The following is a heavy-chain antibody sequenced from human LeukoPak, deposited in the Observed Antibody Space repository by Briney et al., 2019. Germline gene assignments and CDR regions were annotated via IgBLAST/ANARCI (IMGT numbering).Heavy chain of an antibody. V-gene: IGHV1-69*04. CDR1: GGTFSSYA. CDR2: IIPILGIA. CDR3: AREDSEWEPTYGY. D-gene: IGHD1-26*01. Sequence: ASVKVSCKASGGTFSSYAISWVRQAPGQGLEWMGRIIPILGIANYAQKFQGRVTITADKSTSTAYMELSSLRSEDTAVYYCAREDSEWEPTYGYWGQGTLVTVSS. J-gene: IGHJ4*02.